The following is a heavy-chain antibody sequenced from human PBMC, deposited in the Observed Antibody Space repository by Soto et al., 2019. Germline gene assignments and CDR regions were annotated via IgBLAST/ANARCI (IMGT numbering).Heavy chain of an antibody. CDR2: IPQEGSDG. CDR1: GFTLSMYS. V-gene: IGHV3-7*03. J-gene: IGHJ4*02. CDR3: ARESEDLTSNFDY. Sequence: GGSLRLSCAVSGFTLSMYSMTWVRQAPGKGLEWVAKIPQEGSDGHYVDSVKGRFTISRDNAKNSVYLQMNSLRAEDTAVYYCARESEDLTSNFDYWGQGTLVTAPQ.